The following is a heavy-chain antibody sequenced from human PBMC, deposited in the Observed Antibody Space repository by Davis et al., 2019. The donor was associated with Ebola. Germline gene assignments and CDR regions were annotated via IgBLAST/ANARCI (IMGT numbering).Heavy chain of an antibody. CDR1: GGSISSHY. V-gene: IGHV4-4*07. CDR3: ARDPSGYEPEWFDP. CDR2: IYTSGRT. Sequence: PGGSLRLSCTVSGGSISSHYWSWIRQPAGKGLEWIGRIYTSGRTNYNPSLKSRVTMSVDTSKNQFSLRLSSVTAADTAVYYCARDPSGYEPEWFDPWGQGTLVTVSS. J-gene: IGHJ5*02. D-gene: IGHD5-12*01.